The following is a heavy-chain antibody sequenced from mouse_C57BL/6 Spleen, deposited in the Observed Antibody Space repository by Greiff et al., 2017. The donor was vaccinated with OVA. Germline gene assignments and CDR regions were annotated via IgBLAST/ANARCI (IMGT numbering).Heavy chain of an antibody. J-gene: IGHJ2*01. CDR3: ARAGMVRGYYFDY. Sequence: EVKLQESGPGLVKPSQSLSLTCSVTGYSITSGYYWNWIRQFPGNKLEWMGYISYDGSNNYNPSLKNRISITRDTSKNQFFLKLNSVTTEDTATYYCARAGMVRGYYFDYWGQGTTLTVSS. CDR1: GYSITSGYY. V-gene: IGHV3-6*01. CDR2: ISYDGSN. D-gene: IGHD2-3*01.